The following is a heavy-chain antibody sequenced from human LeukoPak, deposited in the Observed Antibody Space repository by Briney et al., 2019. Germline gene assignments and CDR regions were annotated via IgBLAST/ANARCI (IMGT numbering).Heavy chain of an antibody. CDR3: AREAAFYYNGMDV. J-gene: IGHJ6*02. D-gene: IGHD6-25*01. V-gene: IGHV3-21*01. CDR2: ISSSSSYI. CDR1: GFTFSSYS. Sequence: GGSLRLSCAASGFTFSSYSMNWVRQAPGKGLEWVSSISSSSSYIYYADSVRGRFTISRDIAKNSLYLQMNSLRAEDTAVYYCAREAAFYYNGMDVWGQGTTVTVPS.